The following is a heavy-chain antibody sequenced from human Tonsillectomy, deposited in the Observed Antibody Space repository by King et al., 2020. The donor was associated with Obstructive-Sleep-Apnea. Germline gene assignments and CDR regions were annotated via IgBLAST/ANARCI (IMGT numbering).Heavy chain of an antibody. CDR3: ASRIAAAGTLPYNWFDP. D-gene: IGHD6-13*01. J-gene: IGHJ5*02. Sequence: QLQESGPGLVKPSQTLSLTCTVSGGSISSGGYYWSWIRQHPGKGLEWIGYIYYSGSTYYNPSLKSRVTISVDTSKNQFSLKLSSVTAADTALYYCASRIAAAGTLPYNWFDPWGQGTLVTVSS. CDR1: GGSISSGGYY. CDR2: IYYSGST. V-gene: IGHV4-31*03.